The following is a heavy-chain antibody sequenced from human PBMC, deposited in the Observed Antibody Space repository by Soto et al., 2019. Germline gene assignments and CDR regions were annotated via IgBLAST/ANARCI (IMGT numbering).Heavy chain of an antibody. V-gene: IGHV1-18*01. Sequence: ASVKVSCKASGYTFTSYGISWVRQAPGQGLEWMGWISAYNGNTNYAQKLQGRVTMTTDTSTSTAYMELRSLRSDDTAVYYCAIYYGGNSLQFVGAHFDYWGQGTLVTVSS. D-gene: IGHD4-17*01. J-gene: IGHJ4*02. CDR2: ISAYNGNT. CDR3: AIYYGGNSLQFVGAHFDY. CDR1: GYTFTSYG.